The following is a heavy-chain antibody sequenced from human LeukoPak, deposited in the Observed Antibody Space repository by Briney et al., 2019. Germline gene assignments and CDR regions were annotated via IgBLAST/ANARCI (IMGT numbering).Heavy chain of an antibody. V-gene: IGHV3-48*03. J-gene: IGHJ4*02. CDR1: GFTFSSYE. Sequence: GGSLRLSCAASGFTFSSYEMNWVRQAPGKGLEWVSYISSSGDTRTYADSVKGWFTISRDNAKNSLYLEMKSLRAEDTAVYYCAREIVSAVAGNFDHWGQGTRVTVSS. CDR2: ISSSGDTR. D-gene: IGHD6-19*01. CDR3: AREIVSAVAGNFDH.